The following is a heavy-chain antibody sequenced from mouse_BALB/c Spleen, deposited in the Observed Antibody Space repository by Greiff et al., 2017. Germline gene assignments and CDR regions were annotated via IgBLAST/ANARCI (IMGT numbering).Heavy chain of an antibody. D-gene: IGHD2-4*01. Sequence: EVQGVESGAELVKPGASVKLSCTASGFNIKDTYMHWVKQRPEQGLEWIGRIDPANGNTKYDPKFQGKATITADTSSNTAYLQLSSLTSEDTAVYYCARSDYDIPYYAMDYWGQGTSVTVSS. CDR3: ARSDYDIPYYAMDY. CDR1: GFNIKDTY. V-gene: IGHV14-3*02. CDR2: IDPANGNT. J-gene: IGHJ4*01.